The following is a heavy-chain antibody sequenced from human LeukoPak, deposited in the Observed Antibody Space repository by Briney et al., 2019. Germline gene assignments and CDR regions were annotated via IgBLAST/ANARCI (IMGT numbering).Heavy chain of an antibody. D-gene: IGHD1-26*01. J-gene: IGHJ5*02. CDR1: GGSISSYY. CDR3: ARETDSGWFDP. V-gene: IGHV4-59*10. Sequence: SETLSLTCAVYGGSISSYYWSWIRQPAGKGLEWIGRIYSSGSTNYNPSLKSRVTMSVDTSKNQFSLKLSSVTAADTAVYYCARETDSGWFDPWGQGTLVTVSS. CDR2: IYSSGST.